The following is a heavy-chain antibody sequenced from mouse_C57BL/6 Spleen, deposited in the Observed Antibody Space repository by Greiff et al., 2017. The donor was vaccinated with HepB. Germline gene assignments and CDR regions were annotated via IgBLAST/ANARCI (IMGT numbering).Heavy chain of an antibody. CDR1: GYTFTSYW. D-gene: IGHD1-1*01. Sequence: QVQLQQPGAELVRPGTSVKLSCKASGYTFTSYWMHWVKQRPGQGLEWIGVIDPSDSYTNYNQKFKGKATLTVDTSSSTAYMQLSSLTSEDSAVYYCARDGSSKRYFDVWGTGTTVTVSS. CDR3: ARDGSSKRYFDV. V-gene: IGHV1-59*01. J-gene: IGHJ1*03. CDR2: IDPSDSYT.